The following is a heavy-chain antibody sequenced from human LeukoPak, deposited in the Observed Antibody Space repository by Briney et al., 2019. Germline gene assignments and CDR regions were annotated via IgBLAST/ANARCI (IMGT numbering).Heavy chain of an antibody. CDR3: ATYSGTFYLQFDY. J-gene: IGHJ4*02. D-gene: IGHD1-26*01. CDR2: ISYSGST. V-gene: IGHV4-39*01. Sequence: SETLSLTCTDSGGSISSSADYWGWIRQPPGKGLEWIGSISYSGSTYHNPSLKSRVTISVDTSKNRFSLKLISVTAADTAVYYCATYSGTFYLQFDYWGQGTLVTVSS. CDR1: GGSISSSADY.